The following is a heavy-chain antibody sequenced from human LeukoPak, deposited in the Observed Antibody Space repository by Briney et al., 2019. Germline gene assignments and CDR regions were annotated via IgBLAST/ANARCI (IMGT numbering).Heavy chain of an antibody. CDR3: TTDPIQLWLEVALDY. CDR1: GFTFSNAW. Sequence: GGSLRLSCAASGFTFSNAWMSWVRQAPGKGLEWVGRIKSKTDGGTTDYAAPVKGRFTISRDDSKNTLYLQMNSLKTEDTAVSYCTTDPIQLWLEVALDYWGQGTLVTVSS. J-gene: IGHJ4*02. CDR2: IKSKTDGGTT. V-gene: IGHV3-15*01. D-gene: IGHD5-18*01.